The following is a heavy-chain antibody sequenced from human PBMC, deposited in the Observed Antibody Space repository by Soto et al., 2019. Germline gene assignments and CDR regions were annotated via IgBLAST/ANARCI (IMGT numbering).Heavy chain of an antibody. J-gene: IGHJ4*02. CDR1: GYTFTSYG. V-gene: IGHV1-18*01. D-gene: IGHD6-13*01. CDR3: ARGPSNPAAAGTICDY. Sequence: ASVKVSCKASGYTFTSYGISWVRQAPGQGLEWMGWISAYNGNTNYAQKLQGRVTMTTDTSTSTAYMELRSLRSDDTAVYYCARGPSNPAAAGTICDYWGQGTLVTVSS. CDR2: ISAYNGNT.